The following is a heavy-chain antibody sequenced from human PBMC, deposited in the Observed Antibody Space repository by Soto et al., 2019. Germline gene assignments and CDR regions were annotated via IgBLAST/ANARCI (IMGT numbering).Heavy chain of an antibody. CDR3: ARGYFDWLLSMASYYFDY. D-gene: IGHD3-9*01. Sequence: GGSLRLSCAASGFTFSSYEMNWVRQAPGKGLEWVSYISSSGSTIYYADSVKGRFTISRDNAKNSLYLQMNSLRAEDTAVYYCARGYFDWLLSMASYYFDYWGQGTLVTVSS. CDR2: ISSSGSTI. V-gene: IGHV3-48*03. CDR1: GFTFSSYE. J-gene: IGHJ4*02.